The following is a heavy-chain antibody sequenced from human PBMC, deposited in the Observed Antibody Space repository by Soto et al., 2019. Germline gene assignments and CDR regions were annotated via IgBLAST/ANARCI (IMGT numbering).Heavy chain of an antibody. CDR3: AKGPVATIPPRVDF. V-gene: IGHV3-23*01. Sequence: GGSRRLSCAAASLTFTIYILAWVRQAPGKGLEWVSAISGSGDTTHYSDSVRGRFTISRDSSKNTLYLQMNNLRAEDTAVYYCAKGPVATIPPRVDFWGQGTLVTVSS. CDR1: SLTFTIYI. J-gene: IGHJ4*02. D-gene: IGHD5-12*01. CDR2: ISGSGDTT.